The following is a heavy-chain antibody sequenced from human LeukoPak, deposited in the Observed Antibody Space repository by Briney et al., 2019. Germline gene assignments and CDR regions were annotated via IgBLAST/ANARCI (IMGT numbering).Heavy chain of an antibody. V-gene: IGHV3-11*01. D-gene: IGHD3-10*01. Sequence: PGGSLRLSCAASGFTFSDHYMSWIRQAPGKGLEWVSYISSSGSTIYYADSVKGRFTISRDNAKNSLYLQMNSLRAEDTAVYYCARGYYGSALVAFDIWGQGTMVTVSS. CDR2: ISSSGSTI. CDR1: GFTFSDHY. CDR3: ARGYYGSALVAFDI. J-gene: IGHJ3*02.